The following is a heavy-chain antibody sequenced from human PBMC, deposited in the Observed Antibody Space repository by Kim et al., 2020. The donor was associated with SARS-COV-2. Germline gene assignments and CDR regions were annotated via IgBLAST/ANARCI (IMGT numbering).Heavy chain of an antibody. CDR1: GYTFTSYG. D-gene: IGHD3-3*01. CDR2: ISAYNGNT. Sequence: ASVKVSCKASGYTFTSYGISWVRQAPGQGLEWMGWISAYNGNTNYAQKLQGRVTMTTDTSTSTAYMELRSLRSDDTAVYYCARDRWRFLEWFTTLYYYYGMDVWGQGTTVTVSS. V-gene: IGHV1-18*01. J-gene: IGHJ6*02. CDR3: ARDRWRFLEWFTTLYYYYGMDV.